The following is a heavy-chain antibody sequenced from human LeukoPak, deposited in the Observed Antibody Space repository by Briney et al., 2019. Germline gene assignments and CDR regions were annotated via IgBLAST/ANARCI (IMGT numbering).Heavy chain of an antibody. CDR3: ARLSIVVVPADPFDY. CDR2: IYYSGST. CDR1: GGSISSSSYY. D-gene: IGHD2-2*01. V-gene: IGHV4-39*07. J-gene: IGHJ4*02. Sequence: SETLSLTCTVSGGSISSSSYYWGWIRQPPGKGLEWIGSIYYSGSTYYNPSLKSRVTISVDTSKNQFSLKLSSVTAADTAVYYCARLSIVVVPADPFDYWGQGTLVTVSS.